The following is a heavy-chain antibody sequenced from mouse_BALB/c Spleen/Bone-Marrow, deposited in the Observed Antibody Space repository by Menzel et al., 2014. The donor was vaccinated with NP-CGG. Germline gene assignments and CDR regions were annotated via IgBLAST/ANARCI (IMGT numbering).Heavy chain of an antibody. CDR1: GFSFTGYG. CDR2: IWGDGTT. V-gene: IGHV2-6-7*01. D-gene: IGHD2-4*01. J-gene: IGHJ4*01. Sequence: VLLVVSGPGLVAPSQSLSITCTVSGFSFTGYGVSWVRQPPGKGLEWPGKIWGDGTTDYKSALKSRLSISKDNSKSQDFLKVNSLQTEDTARYYCARDSFLITRALDYWGQGTSVTVSS. CDR3: ARDSFLITRALDY.